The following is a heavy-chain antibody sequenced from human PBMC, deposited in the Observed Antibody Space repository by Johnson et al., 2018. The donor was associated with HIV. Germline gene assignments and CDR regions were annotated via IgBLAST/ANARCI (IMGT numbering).Heavy chain of an antibody. CDR2: ISWNSGSI. J-gene: IGHJ3*02. CDR1: GFTFDDYA. D-gene: IGHD4-17*01. V-gene: IGHV3-9*01. Sequence: VHFVASGGALVQPGRSLRLSCAASGFTFDDYAMHWVRQAPGKGLEWVSGISWNSGSIGYADSVKGRFTISRDNAKNSLYLQMNSLRAEDTALYYCAKVRERPVTTRSDAFDIWGQWTMVTVSS. CDR3: AKVRERPVTTRSDAFDI.